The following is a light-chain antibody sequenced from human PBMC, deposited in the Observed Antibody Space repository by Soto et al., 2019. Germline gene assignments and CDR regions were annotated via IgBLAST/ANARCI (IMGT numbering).Light chain of an antibody. V-gene: IGKV1-5*03. CDR2: KAS. CDR1: QSISSW. J-gene: IGKJ1*01. Sequence: DIQMTQSPSTLSASVGDRVTITFRAGQSISSWLAWYQQKPGKATKLLIYKASSLESGVPSRFSGSGSGTEFTLTISSLQPDDFATYYCQQYNSYSTFGQGTKVEIK. CDR3: QQYNSYST.